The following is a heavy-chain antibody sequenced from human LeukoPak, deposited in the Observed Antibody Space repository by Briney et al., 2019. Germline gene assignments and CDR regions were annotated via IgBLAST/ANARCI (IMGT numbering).Heavy chain of an antibody. Sequence: SLRLSCAASGFTFSNFAMSWVRQAPEKGLEWVSAISSSGDNTYYADSVKGRFTISRDNSKNTLYLQMNSLRAEDTAVYYCAKDYSSGYYYSDYWGQGTLVTVSS. J-gene: IGHJ4*02. D-gene: IGHD3-22*01. CDR1: GFTFSNFA. CDR3: AKDYSSGYYYSDY. CDR2: ISSSGDNT. V-gene: IGHV3-23*01.